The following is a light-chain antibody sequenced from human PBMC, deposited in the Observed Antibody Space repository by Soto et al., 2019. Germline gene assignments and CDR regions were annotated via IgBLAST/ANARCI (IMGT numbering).Light chain of an antibody. J-gene: IGKJ1*01. V-gene: IGKV1-5*03. CDR2: KAS. Sequence: DIQMTQSPSTLSGSVGDRVTITCRASQTISSWLAWCQQKPGKAPKLLIYKASTLKSGVPSRFSGSGSGTEFTLTISSLQPDDFATYYCQHYNSYSEAFDQGTKVELK. CDR3: QHYNSYSEA. CDR1: QTISSW.